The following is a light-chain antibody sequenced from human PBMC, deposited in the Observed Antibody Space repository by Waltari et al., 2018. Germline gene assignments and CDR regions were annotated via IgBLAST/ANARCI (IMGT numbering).Light chain of an antibody. Sequence: YVLTQPPSVSVAPGQTARITCGGSNSGSKRVHWHQQTPGRAPILVGYDDTDRPSGISERFSGSNAGNTATLIISGVEAGDEADYYCQVWDSRTDHVIFGGGTKLTVL. CDR1: NSGSKR. J-gene: IGLJ2*01. CDR2: DDT. V-gene: IGLV3-21*02. CDR3: QVWDSRTDHVI.